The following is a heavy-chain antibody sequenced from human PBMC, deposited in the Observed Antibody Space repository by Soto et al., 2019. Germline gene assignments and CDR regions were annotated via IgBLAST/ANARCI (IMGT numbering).Heavy chain of an antibody. CDR2: ISWNSDNI. CDR1: GFTFDDYA. J-gene: IGHJ3*02. Sequence: EVQLVESGGGLVQPGRSLRLSCAASGFTFDDYAMHWVRQAPGKGLEWVSGISWNSDNIVYADSVKGRFTISRDNAKNSLYLQRNSLRAEDTALYYCAKDLYSNYGDAFDIWGQGTMVTVSS. D-gene: IGHD4-4*01. CDR3: AKDLYSNYGDAFDI. V-gene: IGHV3-9*01.